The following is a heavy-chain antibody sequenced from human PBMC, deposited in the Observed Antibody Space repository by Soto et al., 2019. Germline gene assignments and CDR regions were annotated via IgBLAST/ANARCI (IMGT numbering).Heavy chain of an antibody. V-gene: IGHV3-15*07. J-gene: IGHJ1*01. CDR1: GVTFSNAW. CDR3: TTLRTKDLAFHH. Sequence: GGSLRLSCAASGVTFSNAWMNWVRQAPGKGLEWVGRIKSKGDGGTTDYAAPVKGRFTISRDDAKNTMYLQMNSLKSEDTALYFCTTLRTKDLAFHHWGQGTLVTVSS. CDR2: IKSKGDGGTT.